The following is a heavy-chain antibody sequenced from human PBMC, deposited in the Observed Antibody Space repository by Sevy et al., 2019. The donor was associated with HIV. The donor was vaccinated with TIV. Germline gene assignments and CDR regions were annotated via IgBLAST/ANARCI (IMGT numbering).Heavy chain of an antibody. Sequence: SETLSLTCTVSGGSISSGGYYWSWIRQHPGQGLEWIGYIWYSGSTYYNPSLKSRVTISVDTSKNQFSLKLSSVTAADTAVYYCARKATNCGIDYWGQGTLVTVSS. CDR3: ARKATNCGIDY. CDR2: IWYSGST. D-gene: IGHD7-27*01. J-gene: IGHJ4*02. V-gene: IGHV4-31*03. CDR1: GGSISSGGYY.